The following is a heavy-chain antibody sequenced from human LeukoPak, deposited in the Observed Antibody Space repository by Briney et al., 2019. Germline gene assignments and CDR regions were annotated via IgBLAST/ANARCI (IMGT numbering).Heavy chain of an antibody. Sequence: SETLSLTCTVSGGSINNYYWSWIRQPPGKGLDWIGYIYRGSTKYNPSLKSRLTISMDTSQNQISLTLSSVTAADTAVYYCAGQAGKSGAGNATFDHWGQGSLVTVSS. D-gene: IGHD2-2*01. CDR2: IYRGST. J-gene: IGHJ4*02. CDR1: GGSINNYY. V-gene: IGHV4-59*08. CDR3: AGQAGKSGAGNATFDH.